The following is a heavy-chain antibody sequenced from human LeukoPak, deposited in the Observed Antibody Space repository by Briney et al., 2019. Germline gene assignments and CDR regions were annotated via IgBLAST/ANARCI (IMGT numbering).Heavy chain of an antibody. Sequence: GGSLRLSCAASGFTFSDYYLSWPRQAPGKGLEWVSYISNNGKTIYYADSVKGRFTISRDNAQNSLYLQMNSLRAEDTAVYYCARALSGYYYWGQGTLVTVSS. CDR3: ARALSGYYY. J-gene: IGHJ4*02. V-gene: IGHV3-11*01. CDR2: ISNNGKTI. D-gene: IGHD3-3*01. CDR1: GFTFSDYY.